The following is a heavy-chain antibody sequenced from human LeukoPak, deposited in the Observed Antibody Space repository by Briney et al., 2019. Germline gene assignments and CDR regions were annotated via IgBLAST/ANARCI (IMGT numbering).Heavy chain of an antibody. V-gene: IGHV6-1*01. CDR1: GDSVSSNSAA. J-gene: IGHJ6*03. D-gene: IGHD3-10*01. Sequence: SQTLSLTCAISGDSVSSNSAAWNWIRQSPSRGLEWLGRTYYRSKWYNDYAVSVKSRITISPDTSKNQFSLQLSSVTAADTAVYYCARGRGTRFGELLRFYYYMDVWGKGTTVTVSS. CDR2: TYYRSKWYN. CDR3: ARGRGTRFGELLRFYYYMDV.